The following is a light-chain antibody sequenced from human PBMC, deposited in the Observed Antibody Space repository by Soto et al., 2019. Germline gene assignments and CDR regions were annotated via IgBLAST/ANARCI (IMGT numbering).Light chain of an antibody. CDR2: GAS. Sequence: EIRVTKSPAALSVSVGERATISCRASQSISSNLAWYQQKPGKAPRLLIYGASTRATGIPARFSGSGSGTEFTLTISSLQSEDFAVYYCQQYNNWPLTFGGGTKVDI. J-gene: IGKJ4*01. CDR3: QQYNNWPLT. CDR1: QSISSN. V-gene: IGKV3-15*01.